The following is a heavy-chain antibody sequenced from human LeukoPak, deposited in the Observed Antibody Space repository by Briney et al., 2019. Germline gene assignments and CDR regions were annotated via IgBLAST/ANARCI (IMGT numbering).Heavy chain of an antibody. CDR2: IRYDGSNK. CDR1: GFTFSSYS. D-gene: IGHD3-10*01. Sequence: GGSLRLSCAASGFTFSSYSMNWVRQAPGKGLEWVAFIRYDGSNKYYADSVKGRFTISRDNSKNTLYLQMNSLRAEDTAVYYCAKGRALWFGESLGYWGQGTLVTVSS. V-gene: IGHV3-30*02. CDR3: AKGRALWFGESLGY. J-gene: IGHJ4*02.